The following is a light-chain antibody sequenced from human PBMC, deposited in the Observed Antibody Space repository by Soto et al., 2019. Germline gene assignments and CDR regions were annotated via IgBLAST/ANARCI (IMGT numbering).Light chain of an antibody. CDR2: GAT. V-gene: IGKV3-15*01. CDR3: VQYTNWYS. J-gene: IGKJ2*03. CDR1: QSVGTY. Sequence: EIVMTQSPATLSVSPGERVTLSCRASQSVGTYLAWFQQKPGQPPRVVIYGATATATGIPARFSGRGSGTEFTLTISSLQSEDFAIYYCVQYTNWYSFGQGTKLEIK.